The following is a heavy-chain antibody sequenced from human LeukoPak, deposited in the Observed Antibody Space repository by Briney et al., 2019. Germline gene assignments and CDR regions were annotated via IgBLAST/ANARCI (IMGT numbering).Heavy chain of an antibody. CDR1: GGSFSGYY. V-gene: IGHV4-4*07. CDR3: ARDSWYYDFWSGSPPGRYFDY. D-gene: IGHD3-3*01. CDR2: IYTSGST. Sequence: PSETLSLTCAVYGGSFSGYYWSWIRQPAGKGLEWIGRIYTSGSTNYNPSLKSRVTMSVDTSKNQFSLKLSSVTAADTAVYYCARDSWYYDFWSGSPPGRYFDYWGQGTLVTVSS. J-gene: IGHJ4*02.